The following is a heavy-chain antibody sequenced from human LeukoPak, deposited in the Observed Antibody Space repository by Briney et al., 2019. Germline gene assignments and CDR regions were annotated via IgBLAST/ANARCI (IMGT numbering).Heavy chain of an antibody. Sequence: ASVKVSCKASGYTFTSYGISWVRQAPRQGLEWMGWISTYHGDTNYAQKVQGRVTMTTDTSTSTAYMELRSLRSDDTAVYYCVRGKGSGYSGYDLLLDYWGQGTLVTVSS. V-gene: IGHV1-18*01. CDR2: ISTYHGDT. D-gene: IGHD5-12*01. J-gene: IGHJ4*02. CDR3: VRGKGSGYSGYDLLLDY. CDR1: GYTFTSYG.